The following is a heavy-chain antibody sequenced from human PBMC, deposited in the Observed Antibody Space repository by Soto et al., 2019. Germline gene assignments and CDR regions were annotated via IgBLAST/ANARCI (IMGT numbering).Heavy chain of an antibody. CDR2: ISYSGST. V-gene: IGHV4-39*01. Sequence: QLQLQESGPGLVKPSETLSLTCTVSGGSISSSSYYWGWIRQPPGKGLAWIGSISYSGSTYYNPSLKSRVTISVDTSQNQCSLKLCSVTAADTAVYYCARHYGVNSDYWGQGTLVTVSS. D-gene: IGHD3-16*01. CDR1: GGSISSSSYY. CDR3: ARHYGVNSDY. J-gene: IGHJ4*02.